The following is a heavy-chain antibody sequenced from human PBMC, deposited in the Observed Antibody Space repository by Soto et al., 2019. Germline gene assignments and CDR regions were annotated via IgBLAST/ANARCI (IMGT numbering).Heavy chain of an antibody. Sequence: EVQLVESGGGLVQPGGSLRISCAASGFTFRDFALNWVRQAPGKGLEWISYISVTSGCIFYADSVKGRFTISRDDGRNLLYLQMNTLRDEDTAVYFCVRDHIWAFDFWGRGTMVTVSS. D-gene: IGHD2-21*01. CDR1: GFTFRDFA. J-gene: IGHJ3*01. CDR3: VRDHIWAFDF. CDR2: ISVTSGCI. V-gene: IGHV3-48*02.